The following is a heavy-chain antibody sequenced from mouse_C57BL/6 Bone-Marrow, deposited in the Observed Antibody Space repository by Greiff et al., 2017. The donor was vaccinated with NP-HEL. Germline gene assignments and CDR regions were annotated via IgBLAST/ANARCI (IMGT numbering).Heavy chain of an antibody. CDR2: IDPSDSYT. J-gene: IGHJ1*03. CDR3: AREGYYGNGYFDV. V-gene: IGHV1-50*01. D-gene: IGHD1-1*01. CDR1: GYTFTSYW. Sequence: QVQLQQPGAELVKPGASVKLSCKASGYTFTSYWMQWVKQRPGQGLEWIGEIDPSDSYTNYNQKFKGKATLTVDTSSSTAYMQLSSLTSEDSAVYYCAREGYYGNGYFDVWGTGTTVTVSS.